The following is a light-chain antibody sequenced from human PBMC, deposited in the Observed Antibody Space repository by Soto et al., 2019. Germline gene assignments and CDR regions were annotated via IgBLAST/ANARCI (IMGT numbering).Light chain of an antibody. CDR1: QRVSSHS. J-gene: IGKJ1*01. CDR3: HHYPRSSWT. CDR2: GAS. Sequence: EIVLTQSPGTLSLSPGERATLSRRASQRVSSHSLAWYQQKPGQAPRTLIYGASSRATGIPDRFSASGSGTDFTLTISRLEPEDFAVYYCHHYPRSSWTFGQGTKVDIK. V-gene: IGKV3-20*01.